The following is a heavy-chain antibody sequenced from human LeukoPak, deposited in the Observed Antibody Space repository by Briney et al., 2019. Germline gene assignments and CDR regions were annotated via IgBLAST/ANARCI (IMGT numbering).Heavy chain of an antibody. V-gene: IGHV3-53*01. CDR3: ASSASLVCLDY. CDR1: GFTVSSNY. CDR2: IYSGGST. J-gene: IGHJ4*02. D-gene: IGHD2-2*01. Sequence: GGSLRLSCAASGFTVSSNYMSWVRQAPGKGLEWVSVIYSGGSTYSANSVKGRFTISRDNSKNMLFLQMNSLRAEDTAVYFCASSASLVCLDYWGQGTLVTVSS.